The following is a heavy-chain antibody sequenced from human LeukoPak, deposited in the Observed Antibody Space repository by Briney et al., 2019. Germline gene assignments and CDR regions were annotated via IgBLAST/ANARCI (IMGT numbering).Heavy chain of an antibody. J-gene: IGHJ4*02. Sequence: ASVKVSCKASGYTFASYGISWVRQAPGQGLEWMGWIYPNSGGTNYAQKFQGWVTMTRDTSISTAYMELSRLRSDDTAVYYCARGTSYGGSYFDYWGQGTLVTVSS. CDR1: GYTFASYG. CDR3: ARGTSYGGSYFDY. D-gene: IGHD3-16*01. CDR2: IYPNSGGT. V-gene: IGHV1-2*04.